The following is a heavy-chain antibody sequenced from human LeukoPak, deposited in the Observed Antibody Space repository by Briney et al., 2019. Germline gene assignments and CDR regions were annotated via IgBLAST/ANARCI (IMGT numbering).Heavy chain of an antibody. D-gene: IGHD3-10*01. CDR3: AGNSGSGSYDY. Sequence: PSGTLSLTCAVSGGSISSTNWWNWVRQPPEKGLEWIGEIYHRGSTNYNPSLKSRVTISVDKSKNQFSPNLSSVTAADTAVYYCAGNSGSGSYDYWGQGTLVTVSS. V-gene: IGHV4-4*02. CDR1: GGSISSTNW. J-gene: IGHJ4*02. CDR2: IYHRGST.